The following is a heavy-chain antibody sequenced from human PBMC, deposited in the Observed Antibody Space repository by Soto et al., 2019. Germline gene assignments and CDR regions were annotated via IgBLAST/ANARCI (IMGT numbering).Heavy chain of an antibody. D-gene: IGHD3-9*01. CDR1: GFTFSSYA. J-gene: IGHJ4*02. V-gene: IGHV3-30-3*01. Sequence: GGSLRLSCAASGFTFSSYAMHWVRQAPGKGLEWVAVISYDGSNKYYADSVKGRFTISRDNSKNTLYLQMNSLRAEDTAVYYCARTSSGILTGYYILEDRQFDYWGQGTLVTVSS. CDR2: ISYDGSNK. CDR3: ARTSSGILTGYYILEDRQFDY.